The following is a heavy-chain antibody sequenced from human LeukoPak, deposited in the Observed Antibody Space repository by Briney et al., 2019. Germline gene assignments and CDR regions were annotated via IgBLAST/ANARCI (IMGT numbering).Heavy chain of an antibody. CDR2: IKQDGSEK. V-gene: IGHV3-7*03. J-gene: IGHJ4*02. CDR1: GFTFSSYW. D-gene: IGHD1-26*01. CDR3: AKDVGKWESLHFFDY. Sequence: PGGSLRPSCAASGFTFSSYWMSWVRQAPGKGLEWVANIKQDGSEKYYVDSVKGRFTISRDNAKNSLYLQTNSLRGDDTAVYYCAKDVGKWESLHFFDYWGQGTLVTVSS.